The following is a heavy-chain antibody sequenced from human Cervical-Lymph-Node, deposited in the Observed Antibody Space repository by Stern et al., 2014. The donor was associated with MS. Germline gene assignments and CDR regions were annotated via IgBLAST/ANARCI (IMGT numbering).Heavy chain of an antibody. CDR1: GFTFRSYG. Sequence: VQLVESGGGVVQPGRSLRISCAASGFTFRSYGMHWVRQAPGTGLEWVAVIWDAGSNKYYADSVKGRFTISRDNSKNTLYLQMNSLRSEDTAVYYCARDLDPYYDFWSGEPPGGMDVWGQGTTVTVSS. V-gene: IGHV3-33*01. CDR2: IWDAGSNK. CDR3: ARDLDPYYDFWSGEPPGGMDV. J-gene: IGHJ6*02. D-gene: IGHD3-3*01.